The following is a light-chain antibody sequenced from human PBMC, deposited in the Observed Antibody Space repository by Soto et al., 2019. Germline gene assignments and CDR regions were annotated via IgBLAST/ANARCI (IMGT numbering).Light chain of an antibody. CDR2: EVS. CDR3: SSYTSSSTLV. Sequence: QSVLTQPASVSGSPGQSINISCNGTSSDVGGYNYVSWYQQHPGKAPKLMIYEVSNRPSGVSNRFSGSKSGNTASLTISGPQAEDEADYYCSSYTSSSTLVFGGGAKLTVL. CDR1: SSDVGGYNY. V-gene: IGLV2-14*01. J-gene: IGLJ2*01.